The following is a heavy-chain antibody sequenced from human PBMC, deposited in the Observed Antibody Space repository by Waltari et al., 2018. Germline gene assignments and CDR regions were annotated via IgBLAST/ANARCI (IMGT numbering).Heavy chain of an antibody. D-gene: IGHD3-10*01. CDR2: ISHVGVSI. CDR1: GVTFLNYD. J-gene: IGHJ4*02. CDR3: AGELGNYYGSRGNFDQ. Sequence: VNLAESGGGLVKPGGSMRSTCAASGVTFLNYDMMWVRQSPGRGLEWVSYISHVGVSITYGDPVRGRFTISKGNKKSALYLQMDSLGADYTAMYYGAGELGNYYGSRGNFDQWGQGTLVTVTS. V-gene: IGHV3-48*03.